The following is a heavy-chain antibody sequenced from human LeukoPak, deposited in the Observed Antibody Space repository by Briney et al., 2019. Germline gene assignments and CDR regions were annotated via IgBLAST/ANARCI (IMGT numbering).Heavy chain of an antibody. J-gene: IGHJ4*02. V-gene: IGHV3-48*04. CDR1: GFTLSTYN. CDR2: ISGSGGST. CDR3: AVRFDY. D-gene: IGHD3-16*02. Sequence: GGSLRLSCAASGFTLSTYNMNWVRQAPGKGLEWVSEISGSGGSTYYADSVKGRFTISRDNAKNSLYLQMNSLRAEDTAVYYCAVRFDYWGQGILVTVSS.